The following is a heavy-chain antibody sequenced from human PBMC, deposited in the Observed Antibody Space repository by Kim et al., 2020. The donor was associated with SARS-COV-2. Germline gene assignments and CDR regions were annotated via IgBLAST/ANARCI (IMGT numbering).Heavy chain of an antibody. J-gene: IGHJ4*02. CDR3: ARRPLSIAAAINDY. D-gene: IGHD6-13*01. Sequence: ASVKVSCKASGYTFTSYGISWVRQAPGQGLEWMGWISAYNGNTNYAQKLQGRVTMTTDTSTSTAYMELRSLRSDDTAVYYCARRPLSIAAAINDYWGQGTLVTVSS. V-gene: IGHV1-18*01. CDR1: GYTFTSYG. CDR2: ISAYNGNT.